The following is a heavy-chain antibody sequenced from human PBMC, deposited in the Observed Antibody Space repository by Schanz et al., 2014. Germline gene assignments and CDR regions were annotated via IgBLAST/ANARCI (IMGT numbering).Heavy chain of an antibody. CDR1: GFNFNNYD. D-gene: IGHD3-9*01. CDR3: AKAEYDIGTDSYARLDP. V-gene: IGHV1-18*04. Sequence: QVQLVQSGAEVKKPGASVKVSCTASGFNFNNYDINWVRQATGQGLEWMGWISVYNHNKEYDQKFQGRVTMTTDTSTSTAYMTLTDLRSDDSAVYYCAKAEYDIGTDSYARLDPWGQGTLVTVSS. J-gene: IGHJ5*02. CDR2: ISVYNHNK.